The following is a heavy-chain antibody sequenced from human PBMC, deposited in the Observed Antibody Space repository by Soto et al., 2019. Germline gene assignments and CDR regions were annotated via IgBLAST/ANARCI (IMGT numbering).Heavy chain of an antibody. D-gene: IGHD4-17*01. J-gene: IGHJ4*02. V-gene: IGHV1-46*02. CDR3: ARGPDDSDVPRWDH. CDR1: GYNFNQYY. CDR2: SNLRGGTT. Sequence: QVQLVQSGPEVRKPGASVRLSCATSGYNFNQYYIHWVRQAPGQGLEWRGISNLRGGTTEYAHKFQGRVTVTGDTSTRTAYMELSSLRPEDTAVYFCARGPDDSDVPRWDHWGQGTLITVSS.